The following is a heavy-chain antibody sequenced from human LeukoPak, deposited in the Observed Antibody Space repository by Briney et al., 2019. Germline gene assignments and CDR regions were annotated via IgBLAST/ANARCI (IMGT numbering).Heavy chain of an antibody. D-gene: IGHD2-15*01. Sequence: SETLSLTCTVSGGSISSYYWGWIRQPAGKGLEWIASIYYSGSTFYNPSLKSRVTISVDTSKNQFSLKLSSVTAADTAVYYCARHVRGKPAYCSGGSCYSGNYFDYWGQGILVSVSS. J-gene: IGHJ4*02. CDR1: GGSISSYY. V-gene: IGHV4-39*01. CDR2: IYYSGST. CDR3: ARHVRGKPAYCSGGSCYSGNYFDY.